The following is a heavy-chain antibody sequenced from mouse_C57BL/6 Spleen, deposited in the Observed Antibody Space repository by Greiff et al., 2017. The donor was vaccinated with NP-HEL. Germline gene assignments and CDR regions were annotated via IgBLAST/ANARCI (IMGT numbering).Heavy chain of an antibody. J-gene: IGHJ3*01. CDR3: ARGNTAQATWAY. V-gene: IGHV1-50*01. Sequence: QVQLQQPGAELVKPGASVKLSCKASGYTFTSYWMQWVKQRPGQGLEWIGEIDPSDSYTNYNQKFKGKATLTADTSSSTAYMQLSSLTSEDSAVYYCARGNTAQATWAYWGQGTLVTVSA. CDR1: GYTFTSYW. D-gene: IGHD3-2*02. CDR2: IDPSDSYT.